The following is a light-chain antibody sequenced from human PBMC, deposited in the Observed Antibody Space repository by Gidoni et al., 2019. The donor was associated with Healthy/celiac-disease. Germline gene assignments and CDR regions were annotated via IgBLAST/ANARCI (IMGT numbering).Light chain of an antibody. Sequence: DIQMTQSPSSLSASVGDRVTITCRASQSISSYLNWYQQKPGKAPKLLIYAASSLQSGVPSRFSGSGSGTDFTLTISILQPEDFATYYCQQSYSPEGLTFGGGTKVEIK. J-gene: IGKJ4*01. CDR1: QSISSY. CDR2: AAS. CDR3: QQSYSPEGLT. V-gene: IGKV1-39*01.